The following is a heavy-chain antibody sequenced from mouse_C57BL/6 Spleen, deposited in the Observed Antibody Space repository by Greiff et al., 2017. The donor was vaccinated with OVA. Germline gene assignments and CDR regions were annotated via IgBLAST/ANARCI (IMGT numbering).Heavy chain of an antibody. D-gene: IGHD3-2*02. J-gene: IGHJ2*01. CDR1: GYTFTDYY. CDR2: INPNNGGT. CDR3: ARQLRLYFDY. V-gene: IGHV1-26*01. Sequence: VQLQQSGPELVKPGASVKISCKASGYTFTDYYMNWVKQSHGKSLEWIGDINPNNGGTSYNQKFKGKATLTVDTSSSTAYMELRSLTSEDSAVYYCARQLRLYFDYWGQGTTLTVSS.